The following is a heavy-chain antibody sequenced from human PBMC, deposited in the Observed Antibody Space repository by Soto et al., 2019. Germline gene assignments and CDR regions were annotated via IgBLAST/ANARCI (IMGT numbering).Heavy chain of an antibody. CDR2: ISYDGSNK. D-gene: IGHD6-13*01. CDR3: ARDRGYSSSWYAVY. CDR1: GFTFSSYG. Sequence: QVQLVESGGGVVQPGRSLRLSCAASGFTFSSYGMHWVRQAPGKGLEWVALISYDGSNKYYADSVKGRFTISRDNSKNTLYLQMNSLRAEDTAVYYCARDRGYSSSWYAVYWGQGTLVTVSS. J-gene: IGHJ4*02. V-gene: IGHV3-30*03.